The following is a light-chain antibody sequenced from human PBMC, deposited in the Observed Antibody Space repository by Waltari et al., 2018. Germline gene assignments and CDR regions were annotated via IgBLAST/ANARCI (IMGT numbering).Light chain of an antibody. V-gene: IGKV1-39*01. CDR1: QNVDRY. CDR3: QQTSSTPFT. Sequence: TQMTQSPSSLSASVGDSVSITCRASQNVDRYLNRYQQKPGTAPRLLVSGASSLQSGVPSRFSGGGSGTDFTPTISGLEPEDFASYYCQQTSSTPFTFGGGTNVEIK. CDR2: GAS. J-gene: IGKJ4*01.